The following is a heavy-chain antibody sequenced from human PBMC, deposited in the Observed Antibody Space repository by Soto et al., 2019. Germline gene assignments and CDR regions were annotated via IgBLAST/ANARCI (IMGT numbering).Heavy chain of an antibody. J-gene: IGHJ5*02. CDR1: GFTFNTYD. V-gene: IGHV3-21*01. Sequence: EVQLVESGGGLVKPGGSLRLSCEASGFTFNTYDMNWVRQAPGKGLEWVSSITTSSAYIYYADSLKGRITISRDNAKNSLFLQMNSLRAEDTAVYYCVRSGTSRLLRHSWFDTWSQGTLVTVSS. D-gene: IGHD2-21*01. CDR3: VRSGTSRLLRHSWFDT. CDR2: ITTSSAYI.